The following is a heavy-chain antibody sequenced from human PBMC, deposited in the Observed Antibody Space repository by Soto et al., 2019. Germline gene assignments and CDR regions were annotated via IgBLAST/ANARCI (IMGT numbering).Heavy chain of an antibody. V-gene: IGHV5-51*01. CDR3: ATAYVYDFENSNYYRDAFDI. J-gene: IGHJ3*02. D-gene: IGHD3-22*01. CDR1: GYSFTSSW. Sequence: PGESLKISCKGSGYSFTSSWIGWVRQMPGKGLEWMVIINPGDSDTRYNPSLQGRVTISADKSNSTAFLQWSSLKASDTATYYCATAYVYDFENSNYYRDAFDIWGQGTLVTVSS. CDR2: INPGDSDT.